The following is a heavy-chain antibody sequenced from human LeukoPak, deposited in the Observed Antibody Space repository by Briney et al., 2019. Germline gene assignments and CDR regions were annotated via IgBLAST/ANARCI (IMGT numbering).Heavy chain of an antibody. V-gene: IGHV4-39*07. CDR1: GGSVSSGSYY. CDR2: INHSGST. CDR3: ARGSSGWFFDY. J-gene: IGHJ4*02. Sequence: SETLSLTCTVSGGSVSSGSYYWSWIRQPPGKGLEWIGEINHSGSTNYNPSLKSRVTISVDTSKNQFSLKLSSVTAADTAVYYCARGSSGWFFDYWGQGTLVTVSS. D-gene: IGHD6-19*01.